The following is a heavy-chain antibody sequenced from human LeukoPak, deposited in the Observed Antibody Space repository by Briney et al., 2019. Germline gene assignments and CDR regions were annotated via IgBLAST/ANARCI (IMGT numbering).Heavy chain of an antibody. V-gene: IGHV4-59*01. Sequence: PSETLSLTCTVSGGSITSYYWSWIRQSPGKGLEYIGYIYYTGSTNYNPSLKSRVTISVDMSKNQFSLELNSVTAADTAVYYCASIYSGAWAFYDFWGQGTQVTVSS. J-gene: IGHJ4*02. D-gene: IGHD5-12*01. CDR2: IYYTGST. CDR1: GGSITSYY. CDR3: ASIYSGAWAFYDF.